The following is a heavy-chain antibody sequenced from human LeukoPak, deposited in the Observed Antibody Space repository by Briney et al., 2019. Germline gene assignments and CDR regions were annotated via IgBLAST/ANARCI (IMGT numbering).Heavy chain of an antibody. CDR1: GFGVSSKY. CDR3: AKGAPIVGGPGDAFDI. V-gene: IGHV3-23*01. Sequence: PGGSLRLSCAASGFGVSSKYLAWVRQAPGKGLEWVSAISGSGGSTYYADSVKGRFTISRDNSKNTLYLQMNSLRAEDTAVYYCAKGAPIVGGPGDAFDIWGQGTMVTVSS. D-gene: IGHD1-26*01. CDR2: ISGSGGST. J-gene: IGHJ3*02.